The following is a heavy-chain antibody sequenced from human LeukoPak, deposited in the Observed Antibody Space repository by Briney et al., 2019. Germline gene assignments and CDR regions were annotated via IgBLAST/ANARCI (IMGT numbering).Heavy chain of an antibody. Sequence: PSQTLSLTCTVSGGSISSGDYYYWSWIRQPPGKGLEWIGNIYHSGSPYYNPSLKSRVTISLDTSKNQFSLKLTSVTAADTAVYYCARGGSGSSYWDQGTLVTVSS. CDR1: GGSISSGDYY. CDR3: ARGGSGSSY. J-gene: IGHJ4*02. D-gene: IGHD3-10*01. V-gene: IGHV4-30-4*01. CDR2: IYHSGSP.